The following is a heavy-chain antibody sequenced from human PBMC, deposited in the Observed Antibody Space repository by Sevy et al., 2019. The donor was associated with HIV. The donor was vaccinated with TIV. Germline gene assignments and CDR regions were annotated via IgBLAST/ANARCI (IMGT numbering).Heavy chain of an antibody. CDR1: GFSVSSNY. CDR2: IYSGKST. V-gene: IGHV3-53*01. J-gene: IGHJ4*02. CDR3: ARVTSHTGWFDY. Sequence: GGSLRLSCEASGFSVSSNYMAWVRQAPGKGLEWVSVIYSGKSTDYRDSVKGRFTISRDNSKNTRNLQMDSLRAEDTAVYHYARVTSHTGWFDYWGQGSLVTVSS. D-gene: IGHD6-19*01.